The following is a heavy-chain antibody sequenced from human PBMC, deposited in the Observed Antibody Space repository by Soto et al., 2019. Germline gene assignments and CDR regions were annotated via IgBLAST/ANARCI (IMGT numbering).Heavy chain of an antibody. CDR2: IIPIFGTA. V-gene: IGHV1-69*12. J-gene: IGHJ6*02. CDR1: GGTFSSYV. CDR3: ARNCISTSCYPYYYYGMDV. Sequence: QVQLVQSGAEVKKPGSSVKVSCKASGGTFSSYVISWVRQAPGQGLEWMGGIIPIFGTANYAQKFQGRVTITADESTSTAYMELSSLRSEDTAVYYCARNCISTSCYPYYYYGMDVWGQGTTVTVSS. D-gene: IGHD2-2*01.